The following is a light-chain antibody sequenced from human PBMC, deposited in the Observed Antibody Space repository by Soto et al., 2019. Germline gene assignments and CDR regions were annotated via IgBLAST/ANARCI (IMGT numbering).Light chain of an antibody. Sequence: DIQMTQSPSTLSASVGDRVTITCRASRSISDWLAWYQQKPGKAPELLIFDASSLKSGVPSRFSGSGSGTEFTLTISSLQPEDFATYYCLHDYNYPYTFGQGTKVDIK. CDR1: RSISDW. CDR2: DAS. J-gene: IGKJ2*01. CDR3: LHDYNYPYT. V-gene: IGKV1-5*01.